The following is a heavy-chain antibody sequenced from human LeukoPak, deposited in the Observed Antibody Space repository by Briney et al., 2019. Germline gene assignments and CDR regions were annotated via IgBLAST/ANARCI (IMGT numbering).Heavy chain of an antibody. CDR1: GGSISSYY. CDR3: ARTYYYDSSGYSLPLYYYGMDV. V-gene: IGHV4-59*01. Sequence: KTSETLSLTCTVSGGSISSYYWSWIRQPPGKGLEWIGYIYYSGSTNYNPSLKSRVTISVDTSKNQFSLKLSSVTAADTAVHYCARTYYYDSSGYSLPLYYYGMDVWGQGTTVTVSS. CDR2: IYYSGST. J-gene: IGHJ6*02. D-gene: IGHD3-22*01.